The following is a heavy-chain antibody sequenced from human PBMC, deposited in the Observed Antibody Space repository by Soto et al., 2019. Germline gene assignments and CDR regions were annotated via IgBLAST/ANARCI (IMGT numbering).Heavy chain of an antibody. D-gene: IGHD5-12*01. Sequence: QVQLVESGGGVVQPGRSPRLSCAASGFTFSSYAMHWVRQAPGKGLEWVAVIWYDGSNENYADSVKGRFTISRDNSKNTLYLQMNSLRAEDTAVYYCARDGIEYSGYDIDHWGQGTLVTVSS. CDR1: GFTFSSYA. CDR2: IWYDGSNE. J-gene: IGHJ4*02. CDR3: ARDGIEYSGYDIDH. V-gene: IGHV3-33*01.